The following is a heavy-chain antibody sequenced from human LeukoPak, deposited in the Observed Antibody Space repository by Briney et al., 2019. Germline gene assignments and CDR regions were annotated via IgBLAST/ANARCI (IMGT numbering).Heavy chain of an antibody. CDR1: GGSCSGSY. CDR3: ARKGRRDGYNARAFDY. Sequence: SETLSLTCAVYGGSCSGSYWSWIRQPPGKGLEWIGEINHSGSTNYNPSLESRVTISVDTSKNQFSLKLSSVTAADTAVYYCARKGRRDGYNARAFDYWGQGTLVTVSS. CDR2: INHSGST. J-gene: IGHJ4*02. D-gene: IGHD5-24*01. V-gene: IGHV4-34*01.